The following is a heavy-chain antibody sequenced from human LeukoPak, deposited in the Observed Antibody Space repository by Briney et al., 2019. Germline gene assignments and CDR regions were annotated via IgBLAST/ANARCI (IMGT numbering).Heavy chain of an antibody. CDR2: INPSGGST. CDR3: ARADLAVPAALDY. V-gene: IGHV1-46*01. Sequence: ASVKVSCKASGYTFTSYYMHWVRQAPGQGLEWMGIINPSGGSTSYAQKFQGRVTMTTDTSTSTAYMELRSLRSDDTAVYYCARADLAVPAALDYWGQGTLVTVSS. D-gene: IGHD2-2*01. CDR1: GYTFTSYY. J-gene: IGHJ4*02.